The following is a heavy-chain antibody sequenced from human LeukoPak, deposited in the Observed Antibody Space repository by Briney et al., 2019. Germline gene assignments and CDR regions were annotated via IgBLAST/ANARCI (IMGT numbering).Heavy chain of an antibody. CDR2: INNSGST. V-gene: IGHV4-34*01. J-gene: IGHJ4*02. D-gene: IGHD2-21*01. CDR1: GGSFSGYY. CDR3: ARRLVRGVNKGSSSGFDY. Sequence: SETLSLTCAVYGGSFSGYYWSWIRQPPGKGLEWIGEINNSGSTNYNPSLKSRVTISVDTSKNQFSLKLSSVTAADTAVYYCARRLVRGVNKGSSSGFDYWGQGTLVTVSS.